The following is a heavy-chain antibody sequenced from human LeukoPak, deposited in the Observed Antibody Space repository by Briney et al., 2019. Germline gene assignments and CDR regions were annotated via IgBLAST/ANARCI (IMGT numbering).Heavy chain of an antibody. CDR1: GGSFSGYY. V-gene: IGHV4-34*01. CDR3: ARQGRAGYSSGWYRGYYFDY. Sequence: SETLSLTCAVYGGSFSGYYWSWIRQPPGKGLEWIGEINHSGSTNYNPSLKSRVTISVDTSKNQFSLKLSSVTAADTAVYYCARQGRAGYSSGWYRGYYFDYWGQGTLVTVSS. J-gene: IGHJ4*02. D-gene: IGHD6-19*01. CDR2: INHSGST.